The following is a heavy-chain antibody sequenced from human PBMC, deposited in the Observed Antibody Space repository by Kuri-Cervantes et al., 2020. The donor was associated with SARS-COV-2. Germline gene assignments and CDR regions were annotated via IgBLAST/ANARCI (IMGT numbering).Heavy chain of an antibody. V-gene: IGHV3-30*03. CDR1: GFTFSSHG. D-gene: IGHD2-2*01. CDR2: ISYDGSNK. J-gene: IGHJ5*02. Sequence: GGSLRLSCAASGFTFSSHGMHWVRQAPGKGLEWVAVISYDGSNKYYADSVKGRFTISRDNSKNTLYLQMNSLRAEDTAVYYCARDRGVDYCSSTSCPSGPFGPFDPWGQGTLVTVSS. CDR3: ARDRGVDYCSSTSCPSGPFGPFDP.